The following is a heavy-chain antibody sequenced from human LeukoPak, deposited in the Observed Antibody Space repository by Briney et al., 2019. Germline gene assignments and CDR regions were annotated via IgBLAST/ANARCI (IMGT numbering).Heavy chain of an antibody. CDR3: ARDARYDILTGYYTGPPYMDV. Sequence: PSETLSLTCTVSGGSISSYYWSWIRQPAGKGLEWIGRIYTSGSTNYNPSLKSRVTMSVDTSKNQFSLKLSSVTAADTAVYYCARDARYDILTGYYTGPPYMDVWGKGTTVTVSS. V-gene: IGHV4-4*07. CDR1: GGSISSYY. J-gene: IGHJ6*03. D-gene: IGHD3-9*01. CDR2: IYTSGST.